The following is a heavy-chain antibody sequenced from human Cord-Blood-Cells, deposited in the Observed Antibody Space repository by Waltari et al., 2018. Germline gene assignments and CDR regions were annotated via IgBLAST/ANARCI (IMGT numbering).Heavy chain of an antibody. CDR3: ATGVVEVAGFGY. V-gene: IGHV1-24*01. CDR2: FEPGKGET. CDR1: GYTLTELS. J-gene: IGHJ4*02. D-gene: IGHD6-19*01. Sequence: QVQLVQSGAEVKKTGASVKVSCKVSGYTLTELSMHWVRQAPGKVHEWMGGFEPGKGETSYGQEVLGRVTMTEDTTTHSAYMGLRRLVSEATAVYFRATGVVEVAGFGYSGQGILGT.